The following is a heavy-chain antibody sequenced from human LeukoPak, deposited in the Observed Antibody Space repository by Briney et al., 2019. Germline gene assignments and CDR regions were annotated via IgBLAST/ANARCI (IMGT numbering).Heavy chain of an antibody. CDR1: GYTFTGYY. CDR3: ARDASPDYDFWSGYYPTRGGFDP. Sequence: ASVKVSCKASGYTFTGYYMHWVRQAPGQGLEWMGRINPNSGGTNYAQKFQGRVTMTRDTSISTVYMELSSLRSEDTAVYYCARDASPDYDFWSGYYPTRGGFDPWGQGTLVTVSS. CDR2: INPNSGGT. V-gene: IGHV1-2*06. D-gene: IGHD3-3*01. J-gene: IGHJ5*02.